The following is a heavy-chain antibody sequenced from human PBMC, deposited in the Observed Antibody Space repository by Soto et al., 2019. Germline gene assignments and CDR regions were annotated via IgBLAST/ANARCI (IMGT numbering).Heavy chain of an antibody. Sequence: SVKVSCKASGYTFTSYGISWVRQAPGQGLEWMGGIIPIFGTANYAQKFQGRVTITADESTSTAYMELSSLRSEDTAVYYCARVDSAANGMDVWGQGTTVTV. J-gene: IGHJ6*02. V-gene: IGHV1-69*13. CDR3: ARVDSAANGMDV. CDR1: GYTFTSYG. CDR2: IIPIFGTA. D-gene: IGHD6-13*01.